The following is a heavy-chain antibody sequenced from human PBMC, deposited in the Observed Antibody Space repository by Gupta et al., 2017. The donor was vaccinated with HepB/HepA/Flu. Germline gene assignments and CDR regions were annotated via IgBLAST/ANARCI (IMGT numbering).Heavy chain of an antibody. CDR2: IRANSGDT. V-gene: IGHV1-8*01. Sequence: QVQLVQSGAEAKTPGASVRVSCKASGDPFSSFDINWVRQAPGQGPEWMGWIRANSGDTGHAQKFQGRVTMTRDTSLSTVYRELSSLRSEDTAVDYCARYWYSIGFGPWGQGTLVTVSS. CDR1: GDPFSSFD. CDR3: ARYWYSIGFGP. J-gene: IGHJ5*02. D-gene: IGHD1-1*01.